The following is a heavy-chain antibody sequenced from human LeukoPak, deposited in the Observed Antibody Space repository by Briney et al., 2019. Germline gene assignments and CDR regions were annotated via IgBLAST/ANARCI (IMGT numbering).Heavy chain of an antibody. J-gene: IGHJ6*03. Sequence: ASEKVSCKASGYTFTSYYMHWVRQAPGQGLEWMGIINPSSGSTSYAQKFQGRVTMTRDMSTSTVYMELSSLRSEDTAVYYCARSPGNEIESTYYYYYMDVWGKGTTVTVSS. V-gene: IGHV1-46*01. CDR3: ARSPGNEIESTYYYYYMDV. CDR2: INPSSGST. CDR1: GYTFTSYY. D-gene: IGHD1-1*01.